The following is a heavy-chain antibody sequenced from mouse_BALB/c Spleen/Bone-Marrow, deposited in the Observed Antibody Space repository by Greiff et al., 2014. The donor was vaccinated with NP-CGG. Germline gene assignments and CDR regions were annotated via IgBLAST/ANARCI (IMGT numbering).Heavy chain of an antibody. Sequence: DVKLVESGGDLVKPGGSLKLSCAASGFTFSSYGMSWVRQTPDKRLEWVATISSGGSYTYYPDSVKGRFTISRDNAKNTLYLQMSSLKSEDTAMYYCARDTMITYYYAMDYWGQGTSVTVSS. D-gene: IGHD2-4*01. V-gene: IGHV5-6*02. J-gene: IGHJ4*01. CDR2: ISSGGSYT. CDR1: GFTFSSYG. CDR3: ARDTMITYYYAMDY.